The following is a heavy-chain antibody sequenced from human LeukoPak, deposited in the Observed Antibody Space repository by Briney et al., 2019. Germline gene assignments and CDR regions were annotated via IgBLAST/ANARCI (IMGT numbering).Heavy chain of an antibody. Sequence: SVKVCCKTSGYIFTTYGISWVRQAPGQGLEWMGRIIPILGIANYAQKFQGRVTITADKSTSTAYMELSSLRSEDTAVYYCAVGITMVRGVIIYYFDYWGQGTLVTVSS. CDR1: GYIFTTYG. CDR3: AVGITMVRGVIIYYFDY. D-gene: IGHD3-10*01. V-gene: IGHV1-69*04. CDR2: IIPILGIA. J-gene: IGHJ4*02.